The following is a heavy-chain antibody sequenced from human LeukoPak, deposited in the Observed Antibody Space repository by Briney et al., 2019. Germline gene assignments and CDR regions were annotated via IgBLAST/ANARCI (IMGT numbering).Heavy chain of an antibody. Sequence: GGSLRLSCAASGFTFSDYYMSWIRQAPGKGLEWVSYISSSGSTIYYADSVKGRFTISRDNAKNSPYLQMNSLRAEDTALYYCAKGTYYYGSGTSNWFDPWGQGTLVTVSS. CDR3: AKGTYYYGSGTSNWFDP. D-gene: IGHD3-10*01. V-gene: IGHV3-11*01. CDR2: ISSSGSTI. CDR1: GFTFSDYY. J-gene: IGHJ5*02.